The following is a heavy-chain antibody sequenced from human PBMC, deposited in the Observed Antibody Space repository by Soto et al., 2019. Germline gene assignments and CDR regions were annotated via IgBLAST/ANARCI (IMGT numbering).Heavy chain of an antibody. V-gene: IGHV3-53*01. D-gene: IGHD5-12*01. Sequence: PGGSLRLSCAASGFTVSSNYMSWVRQAPGKGLEWVSVIYSGGSTYYADSVKGRFTISRDNSKNTLYLQMNSLRAEDTAVYYCASGVEMATRGVDYWGQGTLVTAPQ. J-gene: IGHJ4*02. CDR3: ASGVEMATRGVDY. CDR2: IYSGGST. CDR1: GFTVSSNY.